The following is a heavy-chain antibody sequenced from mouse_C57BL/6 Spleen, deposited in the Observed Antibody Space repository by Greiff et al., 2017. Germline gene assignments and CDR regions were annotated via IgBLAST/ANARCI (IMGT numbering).Heavy chain of an antibody. CDR1: GYTFTSYW. CDR3: ARWGITTVVAPYYAMDY. CDR2: INPSNGGT. J-gene: IGHJ4*01. V-gene: IGHV1-53*01. Sequence: VQLQQPGTELVKPGASVKLSCKASGYTFTSYWMHWVKQRPGQGLEWIGNINPSNGGTNYNEKFKSKATLTVAKSSSTAYMQLSSLKSEDSAVYYCARWGITTVVAPYYAMDYWGQGTSVTVSS. D-gene: IGHD1-1*01.